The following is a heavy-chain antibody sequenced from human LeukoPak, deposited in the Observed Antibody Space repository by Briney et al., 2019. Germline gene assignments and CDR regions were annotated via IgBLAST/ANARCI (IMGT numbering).Heavy chain of an antibody. Sequence: PGGSLRLSCVASVLTFRDYSINGVRGAPRKGVECGLSINPTRTSIYYADAMRGPFNISRDKAKRSLYLQMDSLRAEDTAVYYCVRLRRNSDRSYYYYYSDSWGQGILVTVSS. CDR1: VLTFRDYS. CDR3: VRLRRNSDRSYYYYYSDS. CDR2: INPTRTSI. D-gene: IGHD3-10*01. J-gene: IGHJ5*01. V-gene: IGHV3-21*01.